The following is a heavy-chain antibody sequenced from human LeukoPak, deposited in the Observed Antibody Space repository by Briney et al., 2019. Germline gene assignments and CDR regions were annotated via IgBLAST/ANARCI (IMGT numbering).Heavy chain of an antibody. D-gene: IGHD2-2*02. V-gene: IGHV1-2*02. Sequence: ASVKVSCKASGYTFTGYYMHWVRQAPGQGLEWMGWINPNSGGTNYAQKFQGRVTMTRDTSISTAYMELSRLRSDDTAVYYCASSRVPAAIPQWFDPWGQGTLVTVSS. CDR2: INPNSGGT. CDR3: ASSRVPAAIPQWFDP. CDR1: GYTFTGYY. J-gene: IGHJ5*02.